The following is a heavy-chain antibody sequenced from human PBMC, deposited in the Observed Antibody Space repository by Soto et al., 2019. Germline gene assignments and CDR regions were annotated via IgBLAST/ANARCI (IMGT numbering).Heavy chain of an antibody. V-gene: IGHV1-69*13. CDR3: ARGPAPKYSGYDKHTPYYFDY. D-gene: IGHD5-12*01. Sequence: ASVKVSCKASGGTFSSYAISWVRQAPGQGLEWMGGIIPIFGTANYAQKFQGRVTITADESTSTAYMELSSLRSEDTAVYYCARGPAPKYSGYDKHTPYYFDYWGQATLVTVYS. CDR1: GGTFSSYA. J-gene: IGHJ4*02. CDR2: IIPIFGTA.